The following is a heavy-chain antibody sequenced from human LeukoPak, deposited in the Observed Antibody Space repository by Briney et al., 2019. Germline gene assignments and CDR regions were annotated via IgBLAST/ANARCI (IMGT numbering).Heavy chain of an antibody. D-gene: IGHD3/OR15-3a*01. CDR2: IYYSGST. CDR1: GGSISTYY. V-gene: IGHV4-59*08. CDR3: ARRADLNWYFDL. Sequence: PSETPSLTCTVSGGSISTYYWNWIRQPPGKGLEWIGYIYYSGSTNYNPSLKSRVTISVDTSKNQFSLKLSSVTAADTAVYYCARRADLNWYFDLWGRGTLVTVSS. J-gene: IGHJ2*01.